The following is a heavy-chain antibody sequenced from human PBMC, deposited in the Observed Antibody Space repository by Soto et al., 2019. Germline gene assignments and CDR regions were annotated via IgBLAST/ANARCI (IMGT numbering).Heavy chain of an antibody. D-gene: IGHD2-2*01. Sequence: ASVKVSCKASGYTFTSYYMHWVRQAPGQGLEWMGIINPSGGSTSYAQKFQGRVTMTRDTSTSTVYMELSSLRSEDTAVYYCAREIGVLVPAAILSSWFDPWGQGTLVTVSS. J-gene: IGHJ5*02. CDR3: AREIGVLVPAAILSSWFDP. V-gene: IGHV1-46*01. CDR2: INPSGGST. CDR1: GYTFTSYY.